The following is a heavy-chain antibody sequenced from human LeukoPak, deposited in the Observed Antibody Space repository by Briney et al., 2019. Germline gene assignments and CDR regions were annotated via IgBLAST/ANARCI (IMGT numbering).Heavy chain of an antibody. Sequence: ASVKVSCKASGGTFSSYTISWVRQATGQGLEWMGWMNPNSGNTGYAQRFQGRVTMTRNTSKNTAYMELSSLRSEDTAVYYCARRTRELGYCSGGSCYHDAFDIWGQGTMVTVPS. CDR3: ARRTRELGYCSGGSCYHDAFDI. V-gene: IGHV1-8*02. CDR2: MNPNSGNT. D-gene: IGHD2-15*01. J-gene: IGHJ3*02. CDR1: GGTFSSYT.